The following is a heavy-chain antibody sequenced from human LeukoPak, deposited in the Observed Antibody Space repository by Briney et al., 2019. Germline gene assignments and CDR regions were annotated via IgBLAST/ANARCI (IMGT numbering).Heavy chain of an antibody. V-gene: IGHV3-7*03. CDR3: TRDRGAYNLYDY. J-gene: IGHJ4*02. CDR2: MKQDGSAK. Sequence: GGSLRLSCVASGFTFSNSWMSWVRQAPGKGLEWVANMKQDGSAKYYVDSVKGRFTISRDNAKNSLCLQMSSLRAEDTAVYYCTRDRGAYNLYDYWGQGTLVTVSS. D-gene: IGHD1-1*01. CDR1: GFTFSNSW.